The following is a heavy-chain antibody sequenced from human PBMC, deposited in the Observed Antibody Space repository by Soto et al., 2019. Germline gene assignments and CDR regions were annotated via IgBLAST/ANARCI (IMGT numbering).Heavy chain of an antibody. D-gene: IGHD4-4*01. CDR3: ARGKATVTTFKYFYYGMDV. V-gene: IGHV4-34*01. CDR1: GGSFNGYY. J-gene: IGHJ6*02. Sequence: SETLSLTCAVYGGSFNGYYWTWLRQPPGQGLEWIGEIDDSGSTNYNPSLKSRVTISEDKSKNQFSLKLSSVTAADTAVYYCARGKATVTTFKYFYYGMDVWGQGTPVTVS. CDR2: IDDSGST.